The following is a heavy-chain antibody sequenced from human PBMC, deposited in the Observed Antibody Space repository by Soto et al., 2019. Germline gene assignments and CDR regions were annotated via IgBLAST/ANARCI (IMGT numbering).Heavy chain of an antibody. Sequence: PSQTVSRTCAISGDRFSSNSAAWNWIRKSPSRGLEWLGRTYYRSKWYNDYAVSVKSRITINPDTSKNQFSLQLNSVTPEDTAVYYCARDRRYSYGSYYFDYWGQGTLVTVSS. V-gene: IGHV6-1*01. D-gene: IGHD5-18*01. CDR2: TYYRSKWYN. J-gene: IGHJ4*02. CDR1: GDRFSSNSAA. CDR3: ARDRRYSYGSYYFDY.